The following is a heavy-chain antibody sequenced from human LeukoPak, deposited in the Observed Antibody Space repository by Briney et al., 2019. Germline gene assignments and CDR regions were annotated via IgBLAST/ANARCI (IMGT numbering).Heavy chain of an antibody. J-gene: IGHJ2*01. CDR2: IYSGGST. CDR3: ARTELQGIWYFDL. V-gene: IGHV3-53*01. D-gene: IGHD1-26*01. CDR1: GFTVSSNY. Sequence: GGSLTLSCAASGFTVSSNYMSWVRQAPGKGLEWVSVIYSGGSTYYADSVKGRFTISRDNSKNPLYLQMNSLRAEDTAVYYCARTELQGIWYFDLWGRGTLVTVSS.